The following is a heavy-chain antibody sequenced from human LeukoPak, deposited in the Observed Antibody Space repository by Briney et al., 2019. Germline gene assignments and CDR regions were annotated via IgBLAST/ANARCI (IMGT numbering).Heavy chain of an antibody. CDR1: GGSISSGGYS. D-gene: IGHD2-2*01. CDR3: ARGYCSSTSCYIFDY. V-gene: IGHV4-30-2*01. CDR2: IYHSGST. J-gene: IGHJ4*02. Sequence: ASETLSLTCAVSGGSISSGGYSWSWIRQPPGKGLEWIGYIYHSGSTYYNPSLESRVTISVDRSKNQFSLKLSSVTAADTAVYYCARGYCSSTSCYIFDYWGQGTLVTVSS.